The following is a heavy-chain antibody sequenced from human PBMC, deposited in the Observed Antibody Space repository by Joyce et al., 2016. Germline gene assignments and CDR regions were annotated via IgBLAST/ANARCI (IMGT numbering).Heavy chain of an antibody. Sequence: QVQLQQWGAGLLKPSETLSLTCAFSGVSLRGYFWSWIRQPPGKGLGWIGEIHQSGRTNYNPSLRGQLTVSVASSKNQLSRELDSGTAADTAVYFCACGLCLRGAINSWYDPWGQGTLVTVSS. V-gene: IGHV4-34*01. CDR3: ACGLCLRGAINSWYDP. J-gene: IGHJ5*02. CDR1: GVSLRGYF. CDR2: IHQSGRT. D-gene: IGHD3-10*01.